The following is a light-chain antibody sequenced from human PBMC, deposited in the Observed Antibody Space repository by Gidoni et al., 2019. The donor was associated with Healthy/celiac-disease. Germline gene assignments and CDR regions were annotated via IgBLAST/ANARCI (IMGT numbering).Light chain of an antibody. J-gene: IGKJ4*01. CDR1: QSFSSSY. V-gene: IGKV3-20*01. CDR3: QQYGSSPPLT. Sequence: ELVLTQSPGTLSLSPGERATLSCRASQSFSSSYLAWYQQKPGQAPRLLIYGASSRATGIPDRFSGSGSGTDFTLTISRLEPEDFAVYYCQQYGSSPPLTFGGGTKVEIK. CDR2: GAS.